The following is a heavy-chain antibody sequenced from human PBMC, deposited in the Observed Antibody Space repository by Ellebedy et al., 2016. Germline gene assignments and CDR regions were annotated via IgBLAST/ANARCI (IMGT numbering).Heavy chain of an antibody. CDR2: IIPIFGTA. CDR1: GGTFSSYA. V-gene: IGHV1-69*13. D-gene: IGHD2-2*01. J-gene: IGHJ6*02. CDR3: ASKGSVYQRASYYYYGMDV. Sequence: SVKVSXXASGGTFSSYAISWVRQAPGQGLEWMGGIIPIFGTANYAQKFQGRVTITADESTSTAYMELSSLRSEDTAVYYCASKGSVYQRASYYYYGMDVWGQGTTVTVSS.